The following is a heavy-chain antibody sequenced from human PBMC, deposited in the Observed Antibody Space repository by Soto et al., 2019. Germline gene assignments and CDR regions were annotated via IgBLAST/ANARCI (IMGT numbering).Heavy chain of an antibody. CDR2: ISHDGNKK. Sequence: SGGSLRLSCATSGFIFSSYGIHWLRQAPGKGLEWLAIISHDGNKKYYADSVKGRFTISRDNSKNTVYLQMDSLRVEDTAVYYCARDGGDFDYWGQGTLVTVSS. CDR3: ARDGGDFDY. CDR1: GFIFSSYG. D-gene: IGHD3-16*01. J-gene: IGHJ4*02. V-gene: IGHV3-33*05.